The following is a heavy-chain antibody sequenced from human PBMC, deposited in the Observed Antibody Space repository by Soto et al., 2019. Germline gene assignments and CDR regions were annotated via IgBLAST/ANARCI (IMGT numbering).Heavy chain of an antibody. CDR3: ARYIPGTTSFDY. V-gene: IGHV3-72*01. Sequence: EVHLVESGGGLVQPGGSLRLSCAGSGFTFSDYYIDWVRQAPGKGLEWVGRSRDKGNSYSTDYAASVKGRFTVTRDASKNSLYLQMNSLKADDTALYYCARYIPGTTSFDYWGQGTLVTVSS. CDR1: GFTFSDYY. D-gene: IGHD1-7*01. CDR2: SRDKGNSYST. J-gene: IGHJ4*02.